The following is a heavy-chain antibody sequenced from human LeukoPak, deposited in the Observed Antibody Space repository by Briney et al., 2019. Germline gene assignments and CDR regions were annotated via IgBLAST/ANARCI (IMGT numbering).Heavy chain of an antibody. D-gene: IGHD3-3*01. V-gene: IGHV4-34*01. J-gene: IGHJ4*02. Sequence: KPSETLSLTCAVSGGSISSGGYYWSWIRQPPGKGLEWIGEINHSGSTNYNPSLKSRVTISVDTSKNQFSLKLSSVTAADTAVYYCARAYITIFGVVSEFDYWGQGTLVTVSS. CDR3: ARAYITIFGVVSEFDY. CDR1: GGSISSGGYY. CDR2: INHSGST.